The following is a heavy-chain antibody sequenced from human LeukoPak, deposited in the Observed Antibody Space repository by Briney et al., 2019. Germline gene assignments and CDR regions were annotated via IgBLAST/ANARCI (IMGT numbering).Heavy chain of an antibody. J-gene: IGHJ3*02. CDR1: GGSISSFY. D-gene: IGHD3-10*01. CDR3: AKSNGYGLVDI. Sequence: SETLSLTCTVSGGSISSFYWSWIRQPPGKGLEWIGNIFYSGSTYYSPSLRSRVTISLDTSRNQFSLKLNSVTAADTAVYYCAKSNGYGLVDIWGQGTMVTVSS. V-gene: IGHV4-59*12. CDR2: IFYSGST.